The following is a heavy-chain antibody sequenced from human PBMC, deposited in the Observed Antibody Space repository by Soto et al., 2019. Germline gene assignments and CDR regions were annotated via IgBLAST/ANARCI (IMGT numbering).Heavy chain of an antibody. CDR1: GFMFSSYA. J-gene: IGHJ5*01. CDR3: AKLTYPSDSTGYYYERVSGWIDS. Sequence: EVQLLESGGGLIQPGGSLRLSCAASGFMFSSYAMSWVRQAPGKGLEWVSSISASGGTANLADSVEGRCTISRDNSKSKLYLQMNSLRAEDTAVYYCAKLTYPSDSTGYYYERVSGWIDSWGPGTLVTVSS. D-gene: IGHD3-22*01. CDR2: ISASGGTA. V-gene: IGHV3-23*01.